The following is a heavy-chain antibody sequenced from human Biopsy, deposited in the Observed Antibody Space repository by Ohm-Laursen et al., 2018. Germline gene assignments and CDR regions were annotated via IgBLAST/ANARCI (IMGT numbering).Heavy chain of an antibody. V-gene: IGHV3-48*03. D-gene: IGHD4/OR15-4a*01. Sequence: GSLRLSRAASGFTFSTYEMSWVRQAPGKGLEWVSYMSRSGDTIYYADSVKGRFTISRDNTKNSLYLQMNSLRADDTAVYYCARGANPFHYWGRGTLVTVSS. J-gene: IGHJ4*02. CDR2: MSRSGDTI. CDR1: GFTFSTYE. CDR3: ARGANPFHY.